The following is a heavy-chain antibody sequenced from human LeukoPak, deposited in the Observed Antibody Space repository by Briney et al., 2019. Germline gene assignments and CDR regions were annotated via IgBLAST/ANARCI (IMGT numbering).Heavy chain of an antibody. Sequence: GGSLRLSCEAFGFTFRSHAMHWVRQAPGKGLEWVAFISYDGSTKTDVDSVTGRVTISRDNSKNTLYLQMNSLRAEDTAVYYCAKAKTMTHDAFDIWGQGTMVTVSS. J-gene: IGHJ3*02. V-gene: IGHV3-30-3*01. D-gene: IGHD3-22*01. CDR1: GFTFRSHA. CDR3: AKAKTMTHDAFDI. CDR2: ISYDGSTK.